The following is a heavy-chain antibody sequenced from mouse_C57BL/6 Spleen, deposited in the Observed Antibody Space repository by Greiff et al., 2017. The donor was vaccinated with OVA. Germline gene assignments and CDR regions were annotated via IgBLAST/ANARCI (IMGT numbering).Heavy chain of an antibody. Sequence: QVQLQQPGAELVMPGASVKLSCKASGYTFTSYWMHWVKQRPGQGLEWIGEIDPSDSYTNYNQKFKGKSTFTVDKSSSTAYMQLSSLTSEDSAVYYCARAEGYFYWYFDVWGTGTTVTVSS. CDR1: GYTFTSYW. CDR2: IDPSDSYT. D-gene: IGHD2-3*01. CDR3: ARAEGYFYWYFDV. J-gene: IGHJ1*03. V-gene: IGHV1-69*01.